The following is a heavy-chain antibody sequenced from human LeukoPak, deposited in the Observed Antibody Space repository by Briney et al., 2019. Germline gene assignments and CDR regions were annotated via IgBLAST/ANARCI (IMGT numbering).Heavy chain of an antibody. V-gene: IGHV4-59*01. CDR3: AKGRVSSSTWYSTYYYYFYMDL. CDR2: DDYTGST. J-gene: IGHJ6*03. Sequence: SETLSLTCSVSDDSITMYYWTWIRQPPGKGLEGIRYDDYTGSTNFNPSLNGRVSISRDTTKNLFSLRLRSVTAADTAVYFCAKGRVSSSTWYSTYYYYFYMDLWGKGTTVTVSS. CDR1: DDSITMYY. D-gene: IGHD6-13*01.